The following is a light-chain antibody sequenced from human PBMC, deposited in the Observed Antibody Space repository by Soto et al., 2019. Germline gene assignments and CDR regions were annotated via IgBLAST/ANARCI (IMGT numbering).Light chain of an antibody. V-gene: IGKV3-20*01. CDR2: GAS. J-gene: IGKJ1*01. CDR3: QRYVSSPRT. Sequence: DIVLTQSPGTLSLSPGERATLSCRASQTITNGGLAWLQQKPGQAPRLLIYGASTRATGIPDRFSGSGSGTDFTLTISVLEPADFAVYYCQRYVSSPRTFGQGTKVEI. CDR1: QTITNGG.